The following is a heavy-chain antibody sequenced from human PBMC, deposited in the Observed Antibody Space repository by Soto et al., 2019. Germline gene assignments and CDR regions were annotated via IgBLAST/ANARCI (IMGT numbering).Heavy chain of an antibody. J-gene: IGHJ6*02. Sequence: EVQLLESGGGLVQPGGSLRLSCAASGFTFSSYAMSWVRQAPGKGLEWVSAISGSGGSTYYADSVKGRFTISRDNSKNTLYLQMNSLRAKDTAVYYCAKVGYSSSSFGMDVWGQGTTVTVSS. V-gene: IGHV3-23*01. CDR3: AKVGYSSSSFGMDV. CDR1: GFTFSSYA. CDR2: ISGSGGST. D-gene: IGHD6-13*01.